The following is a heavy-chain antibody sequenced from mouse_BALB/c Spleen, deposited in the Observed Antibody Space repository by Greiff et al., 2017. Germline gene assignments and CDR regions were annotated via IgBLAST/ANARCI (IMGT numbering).Heavy chain of an antibody. CDR1: GYSFTGYY. CDR3: ARTGYDYDGLDY. V-gene: IGHV1-31*01. D-gene: IGHD2-4*01. Sequence: EVQLQQSGPELVKPGASVKISCKASGYSFTGYYMHWVKQSHVKSLEWIGRINPYNGATSYNQNFKDKASLTVDKSSSTAYMELHSLTSEDSAVYYCARTGYDYDGLDYWGQGTTLTVSS. J-gene: IGHJ2*01. CDR2: INPYNGAT.